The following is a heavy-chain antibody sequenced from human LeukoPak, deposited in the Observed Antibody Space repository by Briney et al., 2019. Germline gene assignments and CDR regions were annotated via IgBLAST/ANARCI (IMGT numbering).Heavy chain of an antibody. D-gene: IGHD3-9*01. V-gene: IGHV1-69*13. CDR1: EGTFSSYA. Sequence: GASVKVSCKASEGTFSSYAISWVRQAPGHGLEWMGGIIPIFGTANYAQKFQGRVTITADESTSTAYMELSSLRSEDTAVYYCAISLVLRYFDWLPGTWGQGTLVTVSS. CDR3: AISLVLRYFDWLPGT. CDR2: IIPIFGTA. J-gene: IGHJ4*02.